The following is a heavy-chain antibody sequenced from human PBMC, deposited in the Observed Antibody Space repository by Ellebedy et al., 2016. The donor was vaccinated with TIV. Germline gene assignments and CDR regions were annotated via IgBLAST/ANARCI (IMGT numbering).Heavy chain of an antibody. Sequence: AASVKVSCKASGYTFTSYGISWVRQAPGQGLEWMGWISAYNGNTNYAQKLQGRVTMTTDTSTSTAYMELRSLRSDDTAVYYCARVGPKITMVRGGWFDPWGQGTLVTVSS. CDR1: GYTFTSYG. D-gene: IGHD3-10*01. CDR3: ARVGPKITMVRGGWFDP. J-gene: IGHJ5*02. V-gene: IGHV1-18*04. CDR2: ISAYNGNT.